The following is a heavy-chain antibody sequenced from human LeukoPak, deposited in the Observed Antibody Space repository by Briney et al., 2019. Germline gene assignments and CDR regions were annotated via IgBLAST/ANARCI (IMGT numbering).Heavy chain of an antibody. D-gene: IGHD5-18*01. V-gene: IGHV4-39*07. CDR1: GGSISSSSYY. CDR2: IYYSGST. J-gene: IGHJ4*02. CDR3: ARSRGYSYGTTFLDY. Sequence: SETLSLTCTVSGGSISSSSYYWGWIRQPPGKGLEWIGSIYYSGSTYYNPSLKSRVTISVDTSKNQFSLKLSSVTAADTAVYYCARSRGYSYGTTFLDYWGQGTLVIVSS.